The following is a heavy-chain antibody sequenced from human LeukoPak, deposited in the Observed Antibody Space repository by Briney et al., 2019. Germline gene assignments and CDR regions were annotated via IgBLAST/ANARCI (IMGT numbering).Heavy chain of an antibody. CDR1: GFTFSSYA. D-gene: IGHD1-26*01. CDR2: ISYDGSNK. V-gene: IGHV3-30*04. J-gene: IGHJ3*02. CDR3: ARESREPGAFDI. Sequence: GSLRLSCAASGFTFSSYAMHWVRQAPGKGLEWVAVISYDGSNKYYADSVKGRFTISRDNSKNTLYLQMNSLRAEDTAVYYCARESREPGAFDIWGQGTMVTVSP.